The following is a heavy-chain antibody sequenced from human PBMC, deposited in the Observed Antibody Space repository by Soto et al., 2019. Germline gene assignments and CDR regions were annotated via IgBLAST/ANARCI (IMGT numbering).Heavy chain of an antibody. D-gene: IGHD3-10*01. CDR3: ARDRDDYGSGNYYNRIDF. CDR1: GGIFSTYA. V-gene: IGHV1-69*01. J-gene: IGHJ4*02. Sequence: QVQLVQSGAEVKKPGSSVKVSCKASGGIFSTYAISWLRQAPGQGLEWMGGIIPIFGTPNYAQKFQGRVTITADASTTTAYLEVTRLRADDTAVYYCARDRDDYGSGNYYNRIDFWGQGTLVTVSS. CDR2: IIPIFGTP.